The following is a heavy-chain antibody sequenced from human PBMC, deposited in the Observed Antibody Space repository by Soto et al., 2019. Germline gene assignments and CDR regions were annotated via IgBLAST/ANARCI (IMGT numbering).Heavy chain of an antibody. CDR3: ARPSSCFAYLF. V-gene: IGHV4-59*01. CDR2: IYYDGST. CDR1: GDSISNFY. Sequence: SETLSLTCTVSGDSISNFYWTWIRQPPGKGLEWIGHIYYDGSTNYNPALKSRVTISVDASKNQFSLKLTSVTAADTAMYYCARPSSCFAYLFWGQGTPVTVPS. D-gene: IGHD3-16*01. J-gene: IGHJ4*02.